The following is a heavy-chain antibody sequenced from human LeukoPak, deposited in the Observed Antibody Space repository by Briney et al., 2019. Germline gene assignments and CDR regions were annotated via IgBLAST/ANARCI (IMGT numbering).Heavy chain of an antibody. CDR3: ARDRDYGGNSGGIDY. D-gene: IGHD4-23*01. CDR1: GFTFSTYA. J-gene: IGHJ4*02. Sequence: PGTSLRLSCAASGFTFSTYAMHWVRQAPGKGLEWVAVISYDGSNEYNADSVKGRFTISRDNSKNTLFLQMNSLRPEDTAMYYCARDRDYGGNSGGIDYWGQGTLVTVSS. V-gene: IGHV3-30*01. CDR2: ISYDGSNE.